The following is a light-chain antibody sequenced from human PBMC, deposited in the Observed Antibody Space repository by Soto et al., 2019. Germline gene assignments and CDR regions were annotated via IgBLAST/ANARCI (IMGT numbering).Light chain of an antibody. CDR2: DVS. CDR1: QSVRRNY. J-gene: IGKJ1*01. CDR3: QQYGSSPT. V-gene: IGKV3-20*01. Sequence: ETVLTQSPGTLSLSPGERATLSCRSSQSVRRNYLAWYQKKPSQAPRLLIYDVSRRTTGIPDRFSGSGSATDFTLTISKLEPEDFAMYYCQQYGSSPTFGQGTKVEIK.